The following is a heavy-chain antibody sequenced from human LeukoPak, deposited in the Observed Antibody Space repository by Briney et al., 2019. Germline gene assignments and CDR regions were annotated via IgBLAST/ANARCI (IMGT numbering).Heavy chain of an antibody. J-gene: IGHJ4*03. CDR1: GFTFGSYW. D-gene: IGHD3-10*01. CDR2: INGDGSNT. Sequence: GGSLRLSCAASGFTFGSYWMHWVRQGPGQGLAWVSRINGDGSNTNYADSVKGRFTISRDSAKNTLYLQMNSLRAEDTAVYYCGRASTANPSGYWGHGIPVTVSS. CDR3: GRASTANPSGY. V-gene: IGHV3-74*01.